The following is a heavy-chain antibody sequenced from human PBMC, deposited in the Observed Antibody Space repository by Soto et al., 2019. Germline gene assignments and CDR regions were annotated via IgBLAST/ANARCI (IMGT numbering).Heavy chain of an antibody. CDR3: ARAVAGRIDY. V-gene: IGHV6-1*01. Sequence: SQTLSLTCAISGDGVSSNSVTWNWIRQSPSRGLEWLGRTYYRSKWYNDYAVSVKSRITINPDTSKNQFSLQLNSVTPEDTAVFYCARAVAGRIDYWGQGTLVTVSS. D-gene: IGHD6-19*01. CDR1: GDGVSSNSVT. CDR2: TYYRSKWYN. J-gene: IGHJ4*02.